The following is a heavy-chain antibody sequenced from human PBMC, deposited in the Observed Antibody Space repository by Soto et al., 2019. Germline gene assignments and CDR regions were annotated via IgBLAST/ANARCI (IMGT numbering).Heavy chain of an antibody. J-gene: IGHJ6*02. CDR3: ARDRGCYDSSGYYPNYYGMDV. Sequence: QVQLVESGGGVVEPGRSLRLSCAASGFTFSSYAMHWVRQAPGKGLEWVAVISYDGSNKYYADSVKGRFTISIDNSKNKLYLQVNSLRAEDTAAYYCARDRGCYDSSGYYPNYYGMDVWGQGTTVTVSS. V-gene: IGHV3-30-3*01. D-gene: IGHD3-22*01. CDR2: ISYDGSNK. CDR1: GFTFSSYA.